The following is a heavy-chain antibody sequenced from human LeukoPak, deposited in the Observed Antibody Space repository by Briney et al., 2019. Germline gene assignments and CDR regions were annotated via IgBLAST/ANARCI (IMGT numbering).Heavy chain of an antibody. Sequence: PGGSLRLSCEASGFTFNRHWMSWVRQAPGKGLEWVANIKQDGSQKSYVDSVKGRFTISRDNAKNSLYLQMNSLRAEDTAVYYCARDHPSRIQLWVDYWGQGTLVTVSS. V-gene: IGHV3-7*01. CDR3: ARDHPSRIQLWVDY. D-gene: IGHD5-18*01. CDR2: IKQDGSQK. CDR1: GFTFNRHW. J-gene: IGHJ4*02.